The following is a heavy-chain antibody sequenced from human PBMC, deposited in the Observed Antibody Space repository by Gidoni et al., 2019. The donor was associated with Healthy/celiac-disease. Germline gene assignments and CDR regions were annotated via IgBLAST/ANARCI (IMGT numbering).Heavy chain of an antibody. CDR3: ARNYGDYGQYYFDY. CDR2: ISSSSSYI. CDR1: GFTFSSYS. Sequence: EVQLVESGGGLVKPGGSLRLSCAASGFTFSSYSMNWVRQDPGKGLEWVSSISSSSSYIYYADSVKGRFTISRDNAKNSLYLQMNSLRAEDTAVYYCARNYGDYGQYYFDYWGQGTLVTVSS. V-gene: IGHV3-21*01. D-gene: IGHD4-17*01. J-gene: IGHJ4*02.